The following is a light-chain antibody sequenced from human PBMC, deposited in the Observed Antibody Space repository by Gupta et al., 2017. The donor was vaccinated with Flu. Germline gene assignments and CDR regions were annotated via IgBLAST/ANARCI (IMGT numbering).Light chain of an antibody. CDR1: SGINVGTYR. V-gene: IGLV5-45*01. CDR3: MIWHSSAVV. CDR2: YKSDSDK. Sequence: CTLRSGINVGTYRIYWYQQKPGSPPQYLLRYKSDSDKQQGSGVPSRFSGYKDASANAGILLISGLQSEEEAYYYCMIWHSSAVVFGGGTKLTVL. J-gene: IGLJ3*02.